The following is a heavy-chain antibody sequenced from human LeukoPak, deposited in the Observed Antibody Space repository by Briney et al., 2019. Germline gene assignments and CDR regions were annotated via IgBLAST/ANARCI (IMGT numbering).Heavy chain of an antibody. D-gene: IGHD2-15*01. J-gene: IGHJ3*01. V-gene: IGHV5-51*01. Sequence: GESLKISCKGSGYSFTSYWIGWVRQMPGKGLEWMGIIYLGDSDTRYSPSFQGQVTISADKSISTAYLQWSSLKASDTAMYFCARRGYCSGGSCHSNAFDVWGQGTMVTVSS. CDR3: ARRGYCSGGSCHSNAFDV. CDR1: GYSFTSYW. CDR2: IYLGDSDT.